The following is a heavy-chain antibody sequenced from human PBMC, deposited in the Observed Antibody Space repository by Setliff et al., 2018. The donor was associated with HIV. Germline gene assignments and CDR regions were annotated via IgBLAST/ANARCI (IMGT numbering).Heavy chain of an antibody. D-gene: IGHD6-19*01. CDR2: ITGSGIST. Sequence: PGGSLILSCAASGFTFSSYAMTWVRQAPGKGLEWVASITGSGISTYHADFVKGRFTISRDKSKNTLYLQMNSLRAEDTAVYYCAKNSAWAVIGSDYYLDFWGQGTLVTVSS. V-gene: IGHV3-23*01. CDR1: GFTFSSYA. J-gene: IGHJ4*02. CDR3: AKNSAWAVIGSDYYLDF.